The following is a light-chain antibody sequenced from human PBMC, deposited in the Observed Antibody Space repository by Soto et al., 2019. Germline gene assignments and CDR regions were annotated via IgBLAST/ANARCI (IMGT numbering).Light chain of an antibody. Sequence: NFMLTQPHSVSESPGKTVTISCTRSGGSIASNYVQWYQQRPGSSPTTVIYEDNQRPSGVPDRFSGSIDSSSNSASLTISGLTTEDEADYYCQSYDSDNQVFGGGTKLTVL. CDR1: GGSIASNY. V-gene: IGLV6-57*01. CDR2: EDN. CDR3: QSYDSDNQV. J-gene: IGLJ3*02.